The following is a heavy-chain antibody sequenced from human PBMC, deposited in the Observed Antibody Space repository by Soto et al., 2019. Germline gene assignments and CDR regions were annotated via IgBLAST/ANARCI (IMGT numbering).Heavy chain of an antibody. J-gene: IGHJ5*02. D-gene: IGHD2-2*01. Sequence: PSETLSLTCTVSGGSISSYYWSWIRQPPGKGLEWIGYIYYSGSTNYNPSLKSRVTISVDTSKNQFSLKLSSVTAADTAVYYCAQAVGRYCSSTSCLDNWFDPWGQGTLVTVS. CDR1: GGSISSYY. CDR2: IYYSGST. V-gene: IGHV4-59*08. CDR3: AQAVGRYCSSTSCLDNWFDP.